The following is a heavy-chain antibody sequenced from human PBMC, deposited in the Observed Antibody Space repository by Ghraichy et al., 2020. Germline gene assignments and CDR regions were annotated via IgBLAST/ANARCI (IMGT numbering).Heavy chain of an antibody. CDR2: IHGGGTT. CDR3: ARDSASYGMDV. CDR1: GFTVNTNY. V-gene: IGHV3-53*01. D-gene: IGHD1-26*01. J-gene: IGHJ6*02. Sequence: GESLNISCAASGFTVNTNYMTWVRQAPGKGLEWVSVIHGGGTTYYADSVKGRFTISRDNSKNTLYLQMNSLRAEDTAVYYCARDSASYGMDVWGQGTAVTVPS.